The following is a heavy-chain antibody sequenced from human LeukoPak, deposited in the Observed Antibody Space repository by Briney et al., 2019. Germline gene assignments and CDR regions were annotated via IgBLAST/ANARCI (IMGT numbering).Heavy chain of an antibody. J-gene: IGHJ6*02. CDR2: ISAQKGKT. Sequence: ASVKVSCKASGYTFISYGISWVRQPPGQGLDGMGLISAQKGKTNYAQNLHDRVALTPHTPTSTAYMELRRLRSDETPGYYCARAPRYCSGSGCSKIDYYYGMDVWGQGNTVTVSS. CDR1: GYTFISYG. V-gene: IGHV1-18*01. CDR3: ARAPRYCSGSGCSKIDYYYGMDV. D-gene: IGHD2-15*01.